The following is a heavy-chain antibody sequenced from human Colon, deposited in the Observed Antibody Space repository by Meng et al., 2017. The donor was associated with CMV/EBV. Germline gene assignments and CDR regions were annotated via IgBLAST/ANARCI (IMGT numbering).Heavy chain of an antibody. CDR1: GFPCSGYG. CDR3: AKDIWYSGYGYFDY. CDR2: ISYDGSEI. J-gene: IGHJ4*02. Sequence: VSGFPCSGYGMHWVRQDPGKGLEWVAVISYDGSEIYYADSVKGRFTISRDNSKNTLYLHMTSLRAEDTAVYYCAKDIWYSGYGYFDYWGQGTLVTVSS. V-gene: IGHV3-30*18. D-gene: IGHD5-12*01.